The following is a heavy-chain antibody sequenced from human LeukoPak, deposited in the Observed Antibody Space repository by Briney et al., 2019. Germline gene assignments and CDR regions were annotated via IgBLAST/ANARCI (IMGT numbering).Heavy chain of an antibody. CDR3: ARSCWGSTTRFGY. V-gene: IGHV4-38-2*02. CDR2: IYHSERT. Sequence: SETLSLTCTVSGYSISSGYYWGRIRQPPGKGLEWIGSIYHSERTYYNPSLKSRVTISVDTSKNQFSLKLSSVTAADTAVYYCARSCWGSTTRFGYWGQGTLVTVSS. CDR1: GYSISSGYY. J-gene: IGHJ4*02. D-gene: IGHD2-2*01.